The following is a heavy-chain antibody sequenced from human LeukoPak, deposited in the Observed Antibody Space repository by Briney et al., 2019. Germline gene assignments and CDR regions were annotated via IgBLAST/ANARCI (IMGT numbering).Heavy chain of an antibody. V-gene: IGHV3-43*02. CDR1: GFTFDDYA. D-gene: IGHD3-22*01. Sequence: TGGSLRLSCAASGFTFDDYAMHWVRQAPGKGLEWVSLISGDGGSTYYADSVKGRFTISRDNSKNSLYLQMNSLRTEDTALYYCAQTRGKYYYDSSGPVGYWGQGTLVTVSS. CDR3: AQTRGKYYYDSSGPVGY. CDR2: ISGDGGST. J-gene: IGHJ4*02.